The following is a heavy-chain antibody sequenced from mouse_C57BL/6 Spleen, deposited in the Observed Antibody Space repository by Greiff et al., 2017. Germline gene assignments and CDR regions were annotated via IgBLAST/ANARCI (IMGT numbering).Heavy chain of an antibody. D-gene: IGHD4-1*02. J-gene: IGHJ4*01. CDR1: GYTFTSYW. CDR2: INPSNGGT. CDR3: ASLPTGYYYAMDY. Sequence: QIQLQQPGTELVKPGASVKLSCKASGYTFTSYWMHWVKQRPGQGLEWIGNINPSNGGTNYNEKFKSKATLTVDKSSSTAYMQLSSLTSEDSAVYYCASLPTGYYYAMDYWGQGTSVTVSS. V-gene: IGHV1-53*01.